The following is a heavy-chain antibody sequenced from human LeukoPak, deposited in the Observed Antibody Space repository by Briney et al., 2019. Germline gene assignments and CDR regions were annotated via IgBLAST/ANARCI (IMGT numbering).Heavy chain of an antibody. Sequence: ASVKVSCKASGYTFTTYAIHWVRQAPGQRLEWLGWINTGNGDPRYSQTFQGRVTITRDTSASTAYMELSSLRPEDTAVYYCARDRGRGSLHYWGQGTLVPVPS. D-gene: IGHD1-26*01. J-gene: IGHJ4*02. V-gene: IGHV1-3*04. CDR2: INTGNGDP. CDR1: GYTFTTYA. CDR3: ARDRGRGSLHY.